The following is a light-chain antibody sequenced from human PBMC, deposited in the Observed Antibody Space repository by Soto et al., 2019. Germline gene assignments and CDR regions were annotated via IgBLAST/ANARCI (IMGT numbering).Light chain of an antibody. CDR2: KAS. J-gene: IGKJ1*01. Sequence: DIQMTQSPSTLSASVGDRVTITCRASQSISSWLAWYQQKPGKAPKLLIYKASSLESGVPSRCSGSGSGTEFTLTISSLQPDDFATYYCQQYNSYSKSFGQGTMVEIK. CDR1: QSISSW. V-gene: IGKV1-5*03. CDR3: QQYNSYSKS.